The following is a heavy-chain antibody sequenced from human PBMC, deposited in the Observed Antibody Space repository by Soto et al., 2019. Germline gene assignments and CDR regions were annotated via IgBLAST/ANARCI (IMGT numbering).Heavy chain of an antibody. CDR2: IYYSVST. J-gene: IGHJ5*02. Sequence: SETLSLTCTVSGGSISSYYWSWIRQPPGKGLEWIGYIYYSVSTNYNPSLKSRVTISVDTSKNQFSLKLSSVTAEDTAVYYCARGIPGYCGGATCYSGWFDPWGQGTLVTVSS. CDR3: ARGIPGYCGGATCYSGWFDP. D-gene: IGHD2-15*01. CDR1: GGSISSYY. V-gene: IGHV4-59*01.